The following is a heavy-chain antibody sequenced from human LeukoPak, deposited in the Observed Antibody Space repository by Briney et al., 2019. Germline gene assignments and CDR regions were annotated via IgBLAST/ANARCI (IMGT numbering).Heavy chain of an antibody. CDR3: AREGSTAFNI. D-gene: IGHD5/OR15-5a*01. V-gene: IGHV3-74*01. CDR1: GFTFSSFW. CDR2: INSDGSST. J-gene: IGHJ3*02. Sequence: PGRSLSLSCAASGFTFSSFWMHWVRQAPGKGLVWVSRINSDGSSTSYAGSVEGRFTISRDNTKNTLYLQMNSLRAEDTAVYYCAREGSTAFNIWGQGTMVTVSS.